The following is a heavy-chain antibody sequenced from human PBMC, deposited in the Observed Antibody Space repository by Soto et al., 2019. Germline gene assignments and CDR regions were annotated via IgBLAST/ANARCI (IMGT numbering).Heavy chain of an antibody. Sequence: GGSLRLSCAASGFTFSSYSMNWVRQAPGKGLEWVSSISSSSSYIYYADSVKGRFTISRDNAKNSLYLQMNSLRAEDTAVYYCARVRSRYYDSSECFDYWGQGTLVTVSS. CDR1: GFTFSSYS. V-gene: IGHV3-21*01. CDR3: ARVRSRYYDSSECFDY. CDR2: ISSSSSYI. D-gene: IGHD3-22*01. J-gene: IGHJ4*02.